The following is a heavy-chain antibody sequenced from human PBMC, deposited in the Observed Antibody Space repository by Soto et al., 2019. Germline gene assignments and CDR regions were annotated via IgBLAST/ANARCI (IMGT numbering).Heavy chain of an antibody. D-gene: IGHD6-19*01. J-gene: IGHJ3*02. Sequence: EVQLVESGGGLVQPGRSLRLSCAASGFTFDDYGMHWVRQAPGKGLEWVSGISWNSGSIDYADSVKGRFTISRDNAKNSLYLQMNSLRAEDTAVYYCAKPRGGWYHDAFDIWGQGTMVTVSS. CDR1: GFTFDDYG. V-gene: IGHV3-9*01. CDR3: AKPRGGWYHDAFDI. CDR2: ISWNSGSI.